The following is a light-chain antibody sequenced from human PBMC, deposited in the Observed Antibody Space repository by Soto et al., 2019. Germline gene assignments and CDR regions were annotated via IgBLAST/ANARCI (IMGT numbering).Light chain of an antibody. V-gene: IGLV1-47*02. J-gene: IGLJ3*02. CDR1: MSNTEVHS. CDR2: SDT. CDR3: AAWDDSLSGLV. Sequence: QSVLTQPPSASGTPGQTITISCSGSMSNTEVHSVHWYQQLPGTAPKLLIYSDTQRPSGVPDRFSGSKSGTSAYLGISGLRSEDVAEYFCAAWDDSLSGLVFGGGTKVTVL.